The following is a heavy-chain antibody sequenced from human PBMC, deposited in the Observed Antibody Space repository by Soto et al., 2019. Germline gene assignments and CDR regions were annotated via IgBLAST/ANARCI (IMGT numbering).Heavy chain of an antibody. CDR2: IYYSGST. CDR3: ARDPPTVTFDY. V-gene: IGHV4-59*12. D-gene: IGHD4-17*01. J-gene: IGHJ4*02. Sequence: PSETLSLTCTVSGGSISSYYWSWIRQPPGKGLEWIGYIYYSGSTNYNPSLKSRVTISVDTSKNQFSLKLSSVTAADTAVYYCARDPPTVTFDYWGQGTLVTVSS. CDR1: GGSISSYY.